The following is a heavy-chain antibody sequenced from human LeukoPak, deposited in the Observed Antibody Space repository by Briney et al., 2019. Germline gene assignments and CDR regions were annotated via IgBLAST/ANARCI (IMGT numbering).Heavy chain of an antibody. D-gene: IGHD2-2*01. J-gene: IGHJ5*02. Sequence: GGSLRLSCAASGFTFSSYAMRWVRQAPGKGLEWVSGISGLGDKTDYADSVKGRFTISRDNSANTVSLQMNSLTGEDTAVYYCAKAGSSASRTFDPWGRGTLVTVSS. CDR3: AKAGSSASRTFDP. V-gene: IGHV3-23*01. CDR2: ISGLGDKT. CDR1: GFTFSSYA.